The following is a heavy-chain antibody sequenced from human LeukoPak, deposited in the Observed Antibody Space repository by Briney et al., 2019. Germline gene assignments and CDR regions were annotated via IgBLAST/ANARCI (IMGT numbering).Heavy chain of an antibody. CDR2: IIPIFGTA. J-gene: IGHJ5*02. V-gene: IGHV1-69*13. CDR1: GGTFSSYA. CDR3: ARESSGYYYAPPQWFDP. Sequence: ASVKVSCKASGGTFSSYAISWARQAPGQGLEWMGRIIPIFGTANYAQKFQGRVTITADESTSTAYMELSSLRSEDTAVYYCARESSGYYYAPPQWFDPWGQGTLVTVSS. D-gene: IGHD3-22*01.